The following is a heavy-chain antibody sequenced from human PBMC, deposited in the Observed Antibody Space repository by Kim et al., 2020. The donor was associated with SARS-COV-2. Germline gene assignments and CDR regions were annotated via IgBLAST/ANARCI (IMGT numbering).Heavy chain of an antibody. D-gene: IGHD6-19*01. Sequence: YKDSVESRYTISKDHAKNTLYVQMIGLRAEDTAIYYCARSPYSSGPFDYWGQGTLVIVSS. CDR3: ARSPYSSGPFDY. V-gene: IGHV3-74*01. J-gene: IGHJ4*02.